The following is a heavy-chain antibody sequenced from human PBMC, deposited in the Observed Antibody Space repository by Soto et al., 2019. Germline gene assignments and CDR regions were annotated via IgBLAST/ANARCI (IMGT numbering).Heavy chain of an antibody. Sequence: ETLSLTCTVSGGSISSSSYYWGWIRQPPGKGLEWIGNIYYSGSTYYNPSLKSRVTISVDTSKNQFSLKLSSVTAADTAVYYCARHLGGVTTSTLEDYYYYYYMDVWGKGTTVTVSS. CDR2: IYYSGST. CDR3: ARHLGGVTTSTLEDYYYYYYMDV. D-gene: IGHD3-16*01. V-gene: IGHV4-39*01. J-gene: IGHJ6*03. CDR1: GGSISSSSYY.